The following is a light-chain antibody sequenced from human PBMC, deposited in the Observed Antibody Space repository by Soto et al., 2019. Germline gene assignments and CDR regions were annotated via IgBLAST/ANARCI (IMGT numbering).Light chain of an antibody. V-gene: IGLV1-40*01. CDR2: GNN. J-gene: IGLJ2*01. CDR3: QSFDSSLSGSI. Sequence: QSVLTQPPSVSGAPGQRVTISCTGSSSNIGARYDVHWYQQLPGTAPKFLIYGNNNRPSGVPDRFSGSKSGTSASLAITGLQAEDEADYYCQSFDSSLSGSIFGGGTKLTVL. CDR1: SSNIGARYD.